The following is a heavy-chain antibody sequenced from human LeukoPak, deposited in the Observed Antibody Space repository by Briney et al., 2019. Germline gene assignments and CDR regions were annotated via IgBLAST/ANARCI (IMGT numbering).Heavy chain of an antibody. D-gene: IGHD4-17*01. CDR2: INPNSGGT. V-gene: IGHV1-2*02. Sequence: ASVKVSCKASGYTLTGYYMHWVRQAPGQGLEWMGWINPNSGGTIYAQKFLGRVTMTRDTSISTAYMELSSLRSDDTAVYYCARALYSGGDYVQPAGYWFDPWGQGTLVTVSS. CDR3: ARALYSGGDYVQPAGYWFDP. J-gene: IGHJ5*02. CDR1: GYTLTGYY.